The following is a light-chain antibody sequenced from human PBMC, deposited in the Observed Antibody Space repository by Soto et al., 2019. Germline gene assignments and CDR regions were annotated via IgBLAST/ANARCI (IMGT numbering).Light chain of an antibody. Sequence: DLQMTQSPSSLSASVGDRVTITCRASQSIGTYLNWYLQKPGKAPQLLIHAASSLQTGVPSRFSVRGSGTEFSLSSSGLPAEDCASRYFQRSSSTPPTFGQGTKLAIK. CDR3: QRSSSTPPT. CDR2: AAS. J-gene: IGKJ2*01. V-gene: IGKV1-39*01. CDR1: QSIGTY.